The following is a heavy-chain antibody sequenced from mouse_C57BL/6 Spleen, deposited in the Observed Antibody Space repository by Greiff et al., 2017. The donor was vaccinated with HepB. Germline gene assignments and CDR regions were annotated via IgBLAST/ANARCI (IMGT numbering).Heavy chain of an antibody. CDR1: GYTFTSYW. Sequence: VQLKQPGAELVRPGTSVKLSCKASGYTFTSYWMHWVKQRPGQGLEWIGVIDPSDSYTNYNQKFKGKAKLTVDTSSSTAYIQLSSLTSEDCVVYYCARRAQATHYYAMDYWGQGTSVTVSS. V-gene: IGHV1-59*01. CDR2: IDPSDSYT. CDR3: ARRAQATHYYAMDY. J-gene: IGHJ4*01. D-gene: IGHD3-2*02.